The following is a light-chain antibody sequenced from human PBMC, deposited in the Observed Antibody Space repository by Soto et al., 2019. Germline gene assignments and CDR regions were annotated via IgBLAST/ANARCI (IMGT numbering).Light chain of an antibody. J-gene: IGKJ1*01. V-gene: IGKV2-28*01. CDR1: QSLLHSNGYNY. Sequence: DIVMTQSPLSLPVTPGEPASISCRSSQSLLHSNGYNYLDWYLQKPGQSPQLLIYLGSYRASGVPDRFSGSGSGTDFTLKISRVEAEDVGVYYCMQALQTRTFGQGPRWIS. CDR2: LGS. CDR3: MQALQTRT.